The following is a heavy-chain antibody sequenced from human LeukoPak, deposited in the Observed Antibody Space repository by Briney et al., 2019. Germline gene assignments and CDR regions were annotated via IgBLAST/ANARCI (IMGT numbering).Heavy chain of an antibody. CDR2: IYYSGST. J-gene: IGHJ4*02. V-gene: IGHV4-39*01. Sequence: SQTLSLTCTVSGGSISSSSYYWGWIRQPPGKGLEWIGRIYYSGSTYYNPSLKSRVTISVDTSKNQFSLKLSSVTAADTAVYYCATQGRDGYNLDYFDYWGQGTLVTVSS. CDR3: ATQGRDGYNLDYFDY. D-gene: IGHD5-24*01. CDR1: GGSISSSSYY.